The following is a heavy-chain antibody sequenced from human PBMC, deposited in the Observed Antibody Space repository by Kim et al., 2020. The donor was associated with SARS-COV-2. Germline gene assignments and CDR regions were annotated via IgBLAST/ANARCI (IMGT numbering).Heavy chain of an antibody. J-gene: IGHJ4*02. D-gene: IGHD3-22*01. CDR2: IYWDDDK. Sequence: SGPTLVKPTQTLTLTCTFSGFSLSTSGVGVGWIRQPPGKALEWLALIYWDDDKRYSPSLKSRLTITKDTSKNQVVLTMTNMDPVDTATYYCAHSPTLNLYDSSGFGYFDYWGQGTLVTVSS. CDR1: GFSLSTSGVG. V-gene: IGHV2-5*02. CDR3: AHSPTLNLYDSSGFGYFDY.